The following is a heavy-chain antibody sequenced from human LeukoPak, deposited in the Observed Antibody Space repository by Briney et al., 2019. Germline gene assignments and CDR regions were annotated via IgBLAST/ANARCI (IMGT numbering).Heavy chain of an antibody. J-gene: IGHJ4*02. Sequence: GGSLRLSCAASGFTFDDYAMHSVRQAPGKGLEWVSLISGDGGSTYYADSVKGRFTISRDNSKNSLYLQMNSLRTEDTALYHCAKDRGWYDYWGQGTLVTVSS. V-gene: IGHV3-43*02. CDR3: AKDRGWYDY. D-gene: IGHD6-19*01. CDR1: GFTFDDYA. CDR2: ISGDGGST.